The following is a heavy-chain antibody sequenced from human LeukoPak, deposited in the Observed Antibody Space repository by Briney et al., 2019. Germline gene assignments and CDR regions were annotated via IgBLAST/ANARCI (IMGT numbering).Heavy chain of an antibody. CDR1: GYSVTSYW. Sequence: GESLRISCKGSGYSVTSYWISWVRQMPGKGLEWMGRIDPSDSYTNYSPSFQGHVTISADKSISTAYLQWSSLKASDTAMYYCARHSIHCSGGSCYGDYWGQGTLVTVSS. V-gene: IGHV5-10-1*01. CDR2: IDPSDSYT. J-gene: IGHJ4*02. CDR3: ARHSIHCSGGSCYGDY. D-gene: IGHD2-15*01.